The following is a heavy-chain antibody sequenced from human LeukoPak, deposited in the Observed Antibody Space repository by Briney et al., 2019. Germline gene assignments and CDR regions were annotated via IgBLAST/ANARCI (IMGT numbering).Heavy chain of an antibody. CDR1: GFTFSSYR. D-gene: IGHD6-19*01. CDR3: ARASLEYSSGPDY. V-gene: IGHV3-74*01. Sequence: GGSLRLSCAASGFTFSSYRMHRVRQAPGKGLLWVSRINSDGSSTNYADSVKGRFTISRDNAKNTLYLQMNSPRAEDTAVYYCARASLEYSSGPDYWGQGTLVTVSS. J-gene: IGHJ4*02. CDR2: INSDGSST.